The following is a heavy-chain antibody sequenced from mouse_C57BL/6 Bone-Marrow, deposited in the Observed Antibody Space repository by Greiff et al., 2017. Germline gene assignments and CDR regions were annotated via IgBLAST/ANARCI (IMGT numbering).Heavy chain of an antibody. V-gene: IGHV5-12*01. CDR3: ARLYYTGGSSYWYVDV. CDR1: GFTFSDYY. D-gene: IGHD1-1*01. CDR2: ISNGGGST. J-gene: IGHJ1*03. Sequence: EVQVVESGGGLVQPGGSLKLSCAASGFTFSDYYMYWVRQTPEKRLEWVAYISNGGGSTYYPDTVKGRFTISRDNAKNTLYLQMSRLKSEDTALYYCARLYYTGGSSYWYVDVWGTETTVTVSS.